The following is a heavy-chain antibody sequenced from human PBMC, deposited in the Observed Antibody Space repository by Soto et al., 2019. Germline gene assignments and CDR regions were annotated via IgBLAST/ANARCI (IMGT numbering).Heavy chain of an antibody. CDR3: ANGPLDF. CDR1: GFTFTDYY. J-gene: IGHJ4*02. V-gene: IGHV3-11*01. Sequence: QVRLVEFGGGLVKPGGSLRLSCAASGFTFTDYYMSWIRQAPGRGLEWVSYIGDAGTKKYYADSVKGRFTISRDNAKNSLFLQMNSLRPEDTAFYYCANGPLDFWGQGTLVTLSS. CDR2: IGDAGTKK.